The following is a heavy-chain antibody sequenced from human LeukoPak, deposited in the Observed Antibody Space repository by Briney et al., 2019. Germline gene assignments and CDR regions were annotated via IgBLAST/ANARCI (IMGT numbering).Heavy chain of an antibody. J-gene: IGHJ6*02. V-gene: IGHV3-15*07. CDR2: IKSKTDGGTT. CDR1: GFTFSNYG. D-gene: IGHD6-19*01. CDR3: TTDLAVDGDGVDV. Sequence: PGGSLRLSCATSGFTFSNYGMHWVRQAPGKGLEWVGRIKSKTDGGTTDYAALVRGRFTISRDDSKDTLYLQMSSLKTEDTAVYYCTTDLAVDGDGVDVWGQGTTVTVSS.